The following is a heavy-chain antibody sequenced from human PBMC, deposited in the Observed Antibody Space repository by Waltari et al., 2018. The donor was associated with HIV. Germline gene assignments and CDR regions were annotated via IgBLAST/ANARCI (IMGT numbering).Heavy chain of an antibody. CDR2: ISGSGNST. CDR3: AKGDCNSPSCPFDF. CDR1: GFFFSSCA. D-gene: IGHD2-2*01. V-gene: IGHV3-23*01. J-gene: IGHJ4*02. Sequence: EVQLLESGGGLIEPGGSLSLSCVGSGFFFSSCAMSWVRQAPGKGLEGVSEISGSGNSTYYAGSVKGRFIISRDNSKNTVFLQMNSLRAEDTAVYYCAKGDCNSPSCPFDFWGQVTLVTVSS.